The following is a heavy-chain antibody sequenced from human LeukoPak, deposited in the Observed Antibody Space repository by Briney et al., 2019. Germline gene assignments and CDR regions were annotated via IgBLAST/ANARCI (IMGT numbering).Heavy chain of an antibody. V-gene: IGHV4-39*07. J-gene: IGHJ4*02. CDR3: AKFYYDSSGYYPYFDY. CDR1: GGSISSSSYY. CDR2: INDSGST. D-gene: IGHD3-22*01. Sequence: SETLSLTCTVSGGSISSSSYYWSWIRQPPGKGLEWIGEINDSGSTNYIPSLKSRVTISVDKSINTAYLRWSSLKASDTAMYYCAKFYYDSSGYYPYFDYWGQGTLVTVSS.